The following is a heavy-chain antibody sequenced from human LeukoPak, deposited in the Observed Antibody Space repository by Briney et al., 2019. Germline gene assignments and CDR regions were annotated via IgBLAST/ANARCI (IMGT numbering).Heavy chain of an antibody. CDR3: ARNTGQYSKIFAC. CDR2: INPSGGST. CDR1: VYTFTSYY. D-gene: IGHD6-13*01. J-gene: IGHJ4*02. V-gene: IGHV1-46*01. Sequence: ASLKVSCKASVYTFTSYYMDWVRQSPGQQPGWMGIINPSGGSTSYAHKIQGRVTMTRDTSNATAYMELSSLTSEDTAVYYCARNTGQYSKIFACWGQGTLVTVSS.